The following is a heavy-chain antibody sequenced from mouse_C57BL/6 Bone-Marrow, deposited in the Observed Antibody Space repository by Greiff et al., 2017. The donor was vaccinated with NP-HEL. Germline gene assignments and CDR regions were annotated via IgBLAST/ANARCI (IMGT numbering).Heavy chain of an antibody. CDR3: ARLGFAY. V-gene: IGHV5-9*01. J-gene: IGHJ3*01. CDR2: ISGGGGNT. Sequence: EVKVEESGGGLVKPGGSLKLSCAASGFTFSSYTMSWVRQTPEKRLEWVATISGGGGNTYYPDSVKGRFTISRDNAKNTLYLQMSSLRSEDTALYYCARLGFAYWGQGTLVTVSA. CDR1: GFTFSSYT.